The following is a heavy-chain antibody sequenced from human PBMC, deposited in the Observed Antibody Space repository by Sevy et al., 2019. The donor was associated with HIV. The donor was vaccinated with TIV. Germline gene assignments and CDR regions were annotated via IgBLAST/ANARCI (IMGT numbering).Heavy chain of an antibody. CDR3: ARTGPPGYYYDSSGSDY. CDR1: GFTFSSYS. D-gene: IGHD3-22*01. V-gene: IGHV3-48*01. Sequence: GGSLRLSCAASGFTFSSYSMNWVRQAPGKGLEWVSYISSSSSTIYYADSVKGRFTISGDNAKNSLYLQMNSLRAEDTAVYYCARTGPPGYYYDSSGSDYWGQGTLVTVSS. CDR2: ISSSSSTI. J-gene: IGHJ4*02.